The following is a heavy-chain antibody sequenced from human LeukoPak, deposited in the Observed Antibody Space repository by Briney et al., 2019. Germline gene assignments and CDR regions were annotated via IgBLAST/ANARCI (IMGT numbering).Heavy chain of an antibody. J-gene: IGHJ5*02. V-gene: IGHV4-59*01. CDR1: SGSIGNYY. D-gene: IGHD6-19*01. Sequence: SETLSLTCTVSSGSIGNYYWSWVRQPPGKGLEWLGYVHESGYTNYNPSVMSRVTMSADTSKNQFSLKLTSVTAADTAVYFCVRGVSGNGFYSGNWFDPWGQGTLVTVSS. CDR2: VHESGYT. CDR3: VRGVSGNGFYSGNWFDP.